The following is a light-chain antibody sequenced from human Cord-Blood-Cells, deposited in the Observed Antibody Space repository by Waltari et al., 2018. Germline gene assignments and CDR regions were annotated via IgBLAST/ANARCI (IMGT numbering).Light chain of an antibody. CDR1: QSVSSN. J-gene: IGKJ1*01. CDR2: GAS. V-gene: IGKV3-15*01. CDR3: QQYNNWPPGT. Sequence: SPATLSVSPGERATLSCRASQSVSSNLAWYQQKPGQAPRLLIYGASTRATGIPARFSGSGSGTEFTLTISSLQSEDFAVYYCQQYNNWPPGTFGQGTKVEIK.